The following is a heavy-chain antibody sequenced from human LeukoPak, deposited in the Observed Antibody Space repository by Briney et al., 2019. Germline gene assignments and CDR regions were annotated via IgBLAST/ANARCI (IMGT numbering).Heavy chain of an antibody. CDR1: GYSISSGYY. J-gene: IGHJ2*01. Sequence: SETLSLTCTVSGYSISSGYYWGWIRQPPGKGLEWIGSIYHSGRTFYNPSLKSRVTISVDTSKNQFSLKLSSVTAADTAVYYCARGVQGPRRFDLWGRSTLVTVSS. D-gene: IGHD1-1*01. CDR3: ARGVQGPRRFDL. CDR2: IYHSGRT. V-gene: IGHV4-38-2*02.